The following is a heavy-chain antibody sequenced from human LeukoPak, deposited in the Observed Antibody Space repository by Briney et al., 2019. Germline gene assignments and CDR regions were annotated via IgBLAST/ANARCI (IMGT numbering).Heavy chain of an antibody. CDR2: ISGSGGST. J-gene: IGHJ5*02. CDR1: GFTFSSYA. Sequence: AGGSLRLSCAASGFTFSSYAMSWVRQAPGKGLEWVSAISGSGGSTYYADSVKGRFTISRDNSKNTLYLQMNSLRAEDTAAYYCAKDVLRGYYDSSGYYSGEEFDPWGQGTLVTVSS. V-gene: IGHV3-23*01. D-gene: IGHD3-22*01. CDR3: AKDVLRGYYDSSGYYSGEEFDP.